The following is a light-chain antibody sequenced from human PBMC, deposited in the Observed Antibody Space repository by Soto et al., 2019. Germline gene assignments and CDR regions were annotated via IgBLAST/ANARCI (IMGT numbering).Light chain of an antibody. Sequence: QSALTQPRSVSGSPGQSLTISCTGISSDVGGYDYVSWYQHHPGKAPKLIIYDVYKRPSGVPGRFSGSKSGNTASLTISGLQAEDEADYHCSSEAASHTLVFGGGTKVTVL. J-gene: IGLJ3*02. V-gene: IGLV2-11*01. CDR3: SSEAASHTLV. CDR1: SSDVGGYDY. CDR2: DVY.